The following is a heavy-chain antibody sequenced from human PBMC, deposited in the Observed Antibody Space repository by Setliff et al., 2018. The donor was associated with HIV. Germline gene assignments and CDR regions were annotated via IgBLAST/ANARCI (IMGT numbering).Heavy chain of an antibody. CDR1: GFTFSSYA. CDR3: ASGREQGLRHAFDI. D-gene: IGHD4-17*01. J-gene: IGHJ3*02. CDR2: ITSGSTYV. Sequence: GSLRLSCAASGFTFSSYAMSWVRQAPGKGLEWVSSITSGSTYVNYADSVKGRFTISRDNVKNALYLQMNSLRAEDTAVYYCASGREQGLRHAFDIWGQGAMVTVSS. V-gene: IGHV3-21*01.